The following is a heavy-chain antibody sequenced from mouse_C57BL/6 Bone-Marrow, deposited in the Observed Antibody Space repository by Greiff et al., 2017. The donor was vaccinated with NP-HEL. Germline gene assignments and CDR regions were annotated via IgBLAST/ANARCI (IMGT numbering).Heavy chain of an antibody. D-gene: IGHD2-2*01. CDR2: IYPGSGST. CDR3: ARSGVYYGYDGGLYYAMDY. Sequence: QVQLRQPGAELVKPGASVKMSCKASGYTFTSYWITWVKQRPGQGLEWIGDIYPGSGSTNYNEKFKSKATLTVDTSSSTAYMQLSSLTSEDSAVYYCARSGVYYGYDGGLYYAMDYWGQGTSVTVSS. CDR1: GYTFTSYW. V-gene: IGHV1-55*01. J-gene: IGHJ4*01.